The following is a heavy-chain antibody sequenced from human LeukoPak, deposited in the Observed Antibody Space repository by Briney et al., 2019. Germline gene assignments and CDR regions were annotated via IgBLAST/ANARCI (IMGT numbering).Heavy chain of an antibody. D-gene: IGHD3-16*01. CDR3: ARVFDYSWGPSDC. Sequence: ASVNVSCTASGYYFTTFYINWLRQAPAQGLEGMGWINPSNGSTKYAQKFQVRVPMTRDTSINTAYMELGTLTSDDTAVYYCARVFDYSWGPSDCWGQGTAVTVSS. J-gene: IGHJ4*02. CDR1: GYYFTTFY. CDR2: INPSNGST. V-gene: IGHV1-2*02.